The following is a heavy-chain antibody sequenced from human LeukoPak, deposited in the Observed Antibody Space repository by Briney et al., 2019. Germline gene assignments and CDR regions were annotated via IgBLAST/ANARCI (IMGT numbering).Heavy chain of an antibody. D-gene: IGHD4-17*01. J-gene: IGHJ4*02. V-gene: IGHV1-69*04. CDR1: GGTFSSYA. Sequence: SVKVSCKASGGTFSSYAISWVRHAPGQGLEWMGRIIPILGIANYAQKFQGRVTITADKSTSTAYMELSSLRSEDTAVYYCVSGDRYYFDYWGQGTLVTVSS. CDR3: VSGDRYYFDY. CDR2: IIPILGIA.